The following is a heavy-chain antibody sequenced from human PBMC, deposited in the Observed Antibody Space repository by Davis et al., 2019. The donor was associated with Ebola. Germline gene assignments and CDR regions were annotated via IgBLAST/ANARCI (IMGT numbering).Heavy chain of an antibody. V-gene: IGHV3-7*03. CDR2: IKQDGGEK. CDR3: ASGDGRGNSYDMDV. D-gene: IGHD4-23*01. J-gene: IGHJ6*02. Sequence: PGGSLRLSCAASGFIFSNYWMSWVRQAPGKGPEWVAIIKQDGGEKYYVDSVKGRFTISRDNAKNSLFLQMNSLRAEDTALYYCASGDGRGNSYDMDVWGQGTTATVSS. CDR1: GFIFSNYW.